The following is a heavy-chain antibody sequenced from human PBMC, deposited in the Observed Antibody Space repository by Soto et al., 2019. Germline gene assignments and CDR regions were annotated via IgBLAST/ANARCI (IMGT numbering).Heavy chain of an antibody. Sequence: PGGSLRLSCAASGFTFSNAWMSWVRQAPGKGLEWVGRIKSKTDGGTTDYAAPVKGRFTIPRDDSKNTLYLQMNSLKTEDTAVYYCTTGGIAAAGTRDYWGQGTLVTVSS. CDR2: IKSKTDGGTT. V-gene: IGHV3-15*01. CDR1: GFTFSNAW. J-gene: IGHJ4*02. D-gene: IGHD6-13*01. CDR3: TTGGIAAAGTRDY.